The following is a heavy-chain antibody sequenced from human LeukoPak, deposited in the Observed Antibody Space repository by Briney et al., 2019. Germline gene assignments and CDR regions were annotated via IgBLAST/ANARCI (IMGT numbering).Heavy chain of an antibody. CDR1: GGSISSGGYH. V-gene: IGHV4-31*03. CDR2: IYYSGST. Sequence: PSETLSLTCTVSGGSISSGGYHWRWIRQHPGKGLEWIGYIYYSGSTYYNPSLESRVTISVDTSKNQFSLKLSSVTAADTAVYYCARGITGTPSNWFDPWGQGTLVTVSS. CDR3: ARGITGTPSNWFDP. J-gene: IGHJ5*02. D-gene: IGHD1-20*01.